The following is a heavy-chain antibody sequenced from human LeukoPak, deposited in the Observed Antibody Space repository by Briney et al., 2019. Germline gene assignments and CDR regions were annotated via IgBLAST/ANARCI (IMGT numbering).Heavy chain of an antibody. V-gene: IGHV3-74*01. CDR3: ARGPSEPYSYGYIFDY. D-gene: IGHD5-18*01. J-gene: IGHJ4*02. Sequence: GGSLRLSCAASGFTFSSYWMHWVRQAPGKGLVWVPRINSDGSSTSYADSVKGRFTISRDNAKNTLYLQMNSLRAEDTAVYYCARGPSEPYSYGYIFDYWGQGTLVTVSS. CDR1: GFTFSSYW. CDR2: INSDGSST.